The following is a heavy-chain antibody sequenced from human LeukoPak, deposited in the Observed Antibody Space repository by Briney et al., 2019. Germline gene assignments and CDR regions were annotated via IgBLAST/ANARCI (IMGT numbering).Heavy chain of an antibody. CDR3: ANLNAPYWGNFDY. CDR1: GFTFSNYA. J-gene: IGHJ4*02. V-gene: IGHV3-23*01. D-gene: IGHD3-16*01. CDR2: ISDSGLTA. Sequence: GGSLRLSCVVSGFTFSNYAMSWVRQAPGQGLDWVSAISDSGLTAYYADSVKGRFTISRDNSKSTLYLQTNSMRADDTAVYYCANLNAPYWGNFDYWGQGTLVTVSS.